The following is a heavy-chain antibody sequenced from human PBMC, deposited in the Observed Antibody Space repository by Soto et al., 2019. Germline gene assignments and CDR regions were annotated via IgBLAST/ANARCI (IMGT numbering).Heavy chain of an antibody. CDR3: ARGAQGFFPVSGIYFYFDH. Sequence: GASVKVSCKTSGYIFTDHLIHWVRQSPGQGLQWVGWVHPDSGGTNVAQAFQDRVTMTADTSITTAYMDLARLRPDDTAIYYCARGAQGFFPVSGIYFYFDHWGEGIPVTGSS. D-gene: IGHD3-22*01. J-gene: IGHJ4*02. V-gene: IGHV1-2*02. CDR2: VHPDSGGT. CDR1: GYIFTDHL.